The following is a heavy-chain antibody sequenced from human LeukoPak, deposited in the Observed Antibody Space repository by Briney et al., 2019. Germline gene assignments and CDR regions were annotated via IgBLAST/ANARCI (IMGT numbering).Heavy chain of an antibody. V-gene: IGHV1-3*01. CDR3: ASHISSGWQMPDF. Sequence: ASVKVSFTASGGTFSSYAISWVRQAPGQRLEWMGWINAGNGNTKYSQKFQGRVTITRDTSASTAYMELSSLRSEDTAVYYCASHISSGWQMPDFWGQGTLVTVSS. J-gene: IGHJ4*02. CDR1: GGTFSSYA. CDR2: INAGNGNT. D-gene: IGHD6-19*01.